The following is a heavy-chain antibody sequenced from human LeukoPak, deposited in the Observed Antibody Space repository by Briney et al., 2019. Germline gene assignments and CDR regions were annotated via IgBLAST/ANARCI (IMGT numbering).Heavy chain of an antibody. CDR2: VSYSGNT. D-gene: IGHD1-14*01. V-gene: IGHV4-59*01. CDR1: RGSISDYY. CDR3: AEGYNPYYFDY. J-gene: IGHJ4*02. Sequence: SETLSLTCSVSRGSISDYYWSWIRQPPGKGLEWIGYVSYSGNTNYNPSLKSRVTISVDTSKNQFSLKLSSVTAADTAVYYCAEGYNPYYFDYSGRGTLVTVSS.